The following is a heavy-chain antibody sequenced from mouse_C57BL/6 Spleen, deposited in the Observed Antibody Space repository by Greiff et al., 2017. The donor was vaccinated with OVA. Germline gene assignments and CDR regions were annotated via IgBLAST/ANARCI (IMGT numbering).Heavy chain of an antibody. V-gene: IGHV5-16*01. CDR1: GFTFSDYY. CDR2: INYDGSST. Sequence: EVKLVESEGGLVQPGSSMKLSCTASGFTFSDYYMAWVRQVPEKGLEWVANINYDGSSTYYLDSLKSRFIISRDNAKNILYLQMSSLKSEDTATYYCARDLGYDDYAMDYWGQGTSVTVSS. D-gene: IGHD2-2*01. CDR3: ARDLGYDDYAMDY. J-gene: IGHJ4*01.